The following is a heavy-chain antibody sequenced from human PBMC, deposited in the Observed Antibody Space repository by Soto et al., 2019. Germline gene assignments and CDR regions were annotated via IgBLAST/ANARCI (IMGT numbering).Heavy chain of an antibody. CDR1: GESFIGYY. CDR3: AMMDIVSTNWFDP. V-gene: IGHV4-34*01. Sequence: QVHLQQWGAGLLKPSETLSLTCAVYGESFIGYYWTWIRQSPGKGLEWIGEINHGGSTNYNPSLKSRVTISIDTSKNQFSLKLTSVPAADASVYYGAMMDIVSTNWFDPWGQGTLVTVSS. D-gene: IGHD5-12*01. J-gene: IGHJ5*02. CDR2: INHGGST.